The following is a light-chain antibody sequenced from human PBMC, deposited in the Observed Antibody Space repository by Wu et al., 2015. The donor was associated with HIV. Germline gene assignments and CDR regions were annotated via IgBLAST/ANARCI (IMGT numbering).Light chain of an antibody. CDR3: LQYKNYPWT. CDR2: GAS. J-gene: IGKJ1*01. Sequence: DIQLTQSPSAMSASVGDRVTITCRASQGISNSLAWFQQEPGKVPRRLIYGASSLQSGVPSRFTGSGSGTEFTLTISRLQPEDFATYYCLQYKNYPWTFGQGTKVE. CDR1: QGISNS. V-gene: IGKV1-17*03.